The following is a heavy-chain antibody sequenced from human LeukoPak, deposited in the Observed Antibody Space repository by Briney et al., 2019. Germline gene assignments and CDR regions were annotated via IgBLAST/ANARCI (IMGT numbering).Heavy chain of an antibody. D-gene: IGHD4-17*01. J-gene: IGHJ4*02. CDR2: INHSGST. V-gene: IGHV4-34*01. Sequence: SETLSLTCAVYGGSFSGYYWSWIRQPPGKGLEWIGEINHSGSTNYNPSLKSRVTISVDTSKNQFSLKLGSVTAADTAVYYCARGFGMTTVTGFDYWGQGTLVTVSP. CDR1: GGSFSGYY. CDR3: ARGFGMTTVTGFDY.